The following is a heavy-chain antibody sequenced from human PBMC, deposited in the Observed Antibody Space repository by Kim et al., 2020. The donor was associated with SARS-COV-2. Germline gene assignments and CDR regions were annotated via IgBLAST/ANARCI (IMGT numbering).Heavy chain of an antibody. CDR1: GFTFSSYA. D-gene: IGHD6-13*01. CDR3: AKDAPDKIAAAGYDAFDI. V-gene: IGHV3-23*01. Sequence: GGSLRLSCAASGFTFSSYAMSWVRQAPGKGLEWVSAISGSGGSTYYADSVKGRFTISRDNSKNTLYLQMNSLRAEDTAVYYCAKDAPDKIAAAGYDAFDIWGQGTMVTVSS. J-gene: IGHJ3*02. CDR2: ISGSGGST.